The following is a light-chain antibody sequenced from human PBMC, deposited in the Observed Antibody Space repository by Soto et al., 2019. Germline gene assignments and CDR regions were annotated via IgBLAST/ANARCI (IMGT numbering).Light chain of an antibody. CDR3: CSYAGSSTHVV. CDR1: SSDVGSYNL. Sequence: QSALTQPASVSGSPGQSITISCTGTSSDVGSYNLVSWYQQHPGKAPKLMIYEGSKRPSGVSNRFSGSKSGNTASLTISGLRAEDEADYYCCSYAGSSTHVVFGGGTKVTVL. V-gene: IGLV2-23*01. J-gene: IGLJ2*01. CDR2: EGS.